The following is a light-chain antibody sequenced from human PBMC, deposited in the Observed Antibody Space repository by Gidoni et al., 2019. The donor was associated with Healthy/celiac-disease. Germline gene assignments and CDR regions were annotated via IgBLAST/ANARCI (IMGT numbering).Light chain of an antibody. CDR1: SLRSYY. J-gene: IGLJ3*02. V-gene: IGLV3-19*01. Sequence: SSELTQDPAASVALGQTVRITCQGDSLRSYYASWYQQKPGQAPVLVIYGKNNRPSGIPDRFSGSSSVNTASLTITGAQAEDEADYYCNSRDSSGNRWVFGGGTKLTVL. CDR2: GKN. CDR3: NSRDSSGNRWV.